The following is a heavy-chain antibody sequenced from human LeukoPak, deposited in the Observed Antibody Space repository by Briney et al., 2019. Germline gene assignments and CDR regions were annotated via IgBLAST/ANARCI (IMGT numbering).Heavy chain of an antibody. CDR2: IYPGDSDT. CDR3: ASGYQLFDY. V-gene: IGHV5-51*01. CDR1: GYSFNNYW. Sequence: GESLKISCKGSGYSFNNYWISWVRQVPGKGLEWMGIIYPGDSDTRYSPSFQGQVTISADKSVSTAYLQCSSLKASDTAMYYCASGYQLFDYWGQGTLVTVSS. J-gene: IGHJ4*02. D-gene: IGHD6-6*01.